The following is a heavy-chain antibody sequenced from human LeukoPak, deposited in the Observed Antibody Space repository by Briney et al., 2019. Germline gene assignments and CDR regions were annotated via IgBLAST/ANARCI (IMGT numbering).Heavy chain of an antibody. J-gene: IGHJ5*02. V-gene: IGHV1-18*01. D-gene: IGHD6-6*01. CDR3: ARDLIAVRPGWFDT. CDR1: GYTFTTYG. Sequence: EASVKVSCKASGYTFTTYGISWVRQAPGQGLEWMGWISAYNGNTNYAQQFQGRVTMTTDTSMSTAYMELRSLRSDDTAVYYCARDLIAVRPGWFDTWGQGSLVTVS. CDR2: ISAYNGNT.